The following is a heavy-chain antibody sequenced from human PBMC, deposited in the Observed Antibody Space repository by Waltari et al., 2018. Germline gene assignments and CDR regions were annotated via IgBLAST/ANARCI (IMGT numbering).Heavy chain of an antibody. CDR1: GYSISSGYY. J-gene: IGHJ3*02. CDR3: ARAVGYCSSTSCYGGYAFDI. Sequence: QVQLQESGPGLVKPSETLSLTCAVSGYSISSGYYWGWIRQPPGKGLEWIGSIYHSGGTYYNPSLKSRVTISVDTSKNQFSLKLSSVTAADTAVYYCARAVGYCSSTSCYGGYAFDIWGQGTMVTVSS. CDR2: IYHSGGT. V-gene: IGHV4-38-2*01. D-gene: IGHD2-2*01.